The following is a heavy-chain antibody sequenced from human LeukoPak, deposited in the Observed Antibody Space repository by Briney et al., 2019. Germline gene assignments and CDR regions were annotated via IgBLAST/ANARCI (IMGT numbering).Heavy chain of an antibody. CDR2: IYYTGST. V-gene: IGHV4-59*12. Sequence: PSETLSLTCTVSGDSISSYYWSWIRHPPGKGLEWIGYIYYTGSTNYNPSLESRVIISVDRSKSQFSLKLSAVTAADTAVYYCAREPTYSRFDPWGQGTLVTVSS. CDR3: AREPTYSRFDP. CDR1: GDSISSYY. D-gene: IGHD2-21*01. J-gene: IGHJ5*02.